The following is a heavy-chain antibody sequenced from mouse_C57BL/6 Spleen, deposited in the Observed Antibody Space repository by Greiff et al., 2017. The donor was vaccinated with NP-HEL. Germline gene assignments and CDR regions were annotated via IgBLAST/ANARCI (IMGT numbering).Heavy chain of an antibody. D-gene: IGHD1-1*01. V-gene: IGHV1-19*01. Sequence: EVQLQQSGPVLVKPGASVKMSCKASGYTFTDYYMNWVKQSHGKSLEWIGVINPYNGGTSYNQKFKGKATLTVDKSSSTAYMELNSLTSEDSAVYYCARYVLDVVATPFDYWGQGTTLTVSS. CDR1: GYTFTDYY. J-gene: IGHJ2*01. CDR2: INPYNGGT. CDR3: ARYVLDVVATPFDY.